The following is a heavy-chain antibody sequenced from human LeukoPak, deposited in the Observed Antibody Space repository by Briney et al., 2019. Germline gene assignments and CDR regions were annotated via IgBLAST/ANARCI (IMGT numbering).Heavy chain of an antibody. CDR1: GFTVRSNY. CDR3: ARDPGGDNAY. V-gene: IGHV3-66*01. CDR2: IFNDGST. J-gene: IGHJ4*02. Sequence: GGSLRLSCAASGFTVRSNYMSWVRQAPGKGVEWVSLIFNDGSTYYADSVKARFTISRDNSMDTLYLQMNSLRVEDTAVYYCARDPGGDNAYWGQGTLVSVS. D-gene: IGHD4-17*01.